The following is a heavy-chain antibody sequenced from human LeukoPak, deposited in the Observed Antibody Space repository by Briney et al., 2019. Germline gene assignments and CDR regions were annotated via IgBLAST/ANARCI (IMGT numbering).Heavy chain of an antibody. CDR1: GFTFSSYA. CDR3: AKDWWELPFDY. CDR2: ISYDGSNK. Sequence: GGSLRLSCAASGFTFSSYAMHWVRQAPGKGLEWVAVISYDGSNKYYADSVKGRFTISRDNSKNTLYLQMNSLRAEDTAVYYCAKDWWELPFDYWGQGTLVTVSS. V-gene: IGHV3-30*04. J-gene: IGHJ4*02. D-gene: IGHD1-26*01.